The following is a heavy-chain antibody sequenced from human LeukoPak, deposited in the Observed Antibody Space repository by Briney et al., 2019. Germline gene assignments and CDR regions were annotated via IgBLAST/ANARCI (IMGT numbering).Heavy chain of an antibody. CDR3: ARAPMGRGALY. J-gene: IGHJ4*02. D-gene: IGHD3-10*01. Sequence: GASVKVSCKASGYTFTNFDINWVRQAPGQGLEWMGWMNPVSGNAGSAQKFQGRVTLTRDTSKSTAYMEVTSLRSDDTAFYYCARAPMGRGALYWGQGTLVTVNS. V-gene: IGHV1-8*01. CDR2: MNPVSGNA. CDR1: GYTFTNFD.